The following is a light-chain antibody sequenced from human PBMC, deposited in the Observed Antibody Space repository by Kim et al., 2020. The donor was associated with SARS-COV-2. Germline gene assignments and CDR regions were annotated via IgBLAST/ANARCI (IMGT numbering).Light chain of an antibody. V-gene: IGLV3-19*01. CDR2: GKN. CDR1: ILRRYH. CDR3: NSRVSSGDHYV. Sequence: ALAQTFSIACQGDILRRYHASWYQQKPGQAPVLVIYGKNSRASGIPDRFSGSNSGNTTSLTISGGQAEDEADYYCNSRVSSGDHYVFGPGTKVTVL. J-gene: IGLJ1*01.